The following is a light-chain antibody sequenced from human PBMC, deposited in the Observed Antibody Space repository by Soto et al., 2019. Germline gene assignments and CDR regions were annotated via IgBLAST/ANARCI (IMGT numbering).Light chain of an antibody. Sequence: QSALTQPASVSGSPGQSITISCNETSSDVGGYNYVSWYQQHPGKAPKLMIYEVSNRPSGVSNRFSGSKSGNTASLTISGLQAEDEADYYCSSYTSSSTPYVVFGGGTKLTVL. V-gene: IGLV2-14*01. CDR1: SSDVGGYNY. CDR3: SSYTSSSTPYVV. J-gene: IGLJ2*01. CDR2: EVS.